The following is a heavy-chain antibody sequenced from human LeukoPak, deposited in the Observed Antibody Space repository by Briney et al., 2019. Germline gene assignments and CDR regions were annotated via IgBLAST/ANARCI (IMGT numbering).Heavy chain of an antibody. Sequence: GGSLRLSCAASGFTFSSYAMHWVRHAPGKGLEWVAVISYDGSNKYYADSVKGRFTISRDNSKNTLYLQMNSLRAEDTAVYYCARGRWERLYDAFDIWGQGTMVTVSS. CDR1: GFTFSSYA. V-gene: IGHV3-30-3*01. D-gene: IGHD1-26*01. CDR3: ARGRWERLYDAFDI. J-gene: IGHJ3*02. CDR2: ISYDGSNK.